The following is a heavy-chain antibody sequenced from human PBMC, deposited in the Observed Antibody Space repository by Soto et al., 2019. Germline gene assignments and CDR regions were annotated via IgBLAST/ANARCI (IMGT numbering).Heavy chain of an antibody. CDR1: GFIFSAFG. D-gene: IGHD1-26*01. V-gene: IGHV3-30*03. CDR3: ARDRDGGTYTYFDN. CDR2: LSHDGSNK. J-gene: IGHJ4*02. Sequence: GGSLRLSCAASGFIFSAFGIHWVRQAPGKGLEWVAFLSHDGSNKYYADSVRGRFTISRDNSKNTVYLQMNSLRPDDTAVYYCARDRDGGTYTYFDNWGQGTRVTVSS.